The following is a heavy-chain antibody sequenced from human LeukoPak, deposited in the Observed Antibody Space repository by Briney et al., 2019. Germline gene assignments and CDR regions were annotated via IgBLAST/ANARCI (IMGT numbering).Heavy chain of an antibody. D-gene: IGHD6-25*01. CDR2: INPNSGGT. J-gene: IGHJ4*02. V-gene: IGHV1-2*04. CDR3: VRDASSGGRYFDF. CDR1: GYTFTGYY. Sequence: ASVKVSCKASGYTFTGYYMHWVRQAPGQGLEWMGWINPNSGGTNFAQKFQGWVTMTRDTSISTAYMDLSRLRSDDTAVYYCVRDASSGGRYFDFWGQGTLVTVSS.